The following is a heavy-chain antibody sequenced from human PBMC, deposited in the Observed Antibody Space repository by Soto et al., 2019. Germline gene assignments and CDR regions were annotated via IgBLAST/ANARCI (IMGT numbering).Heavy chain of an antibody. J-gene: IGHJ4*02. Sequence: GGSLRLSCAAPTFIFSTYWMTWVRQAPGKGLEWVANIKRDGSETHYADSVKGRFTISRDNAKNSLYLQMNSLRVEYTAVYYSGGDGNNWKDLDSWRKGPLVTGSS. CDR2: IKRDGSET. D-gene: IGHD1-20*01. CDR1: TFIFSTYW. V-gene: IGHV3-7*01. CDR3: GGDGNNWKDLDS.